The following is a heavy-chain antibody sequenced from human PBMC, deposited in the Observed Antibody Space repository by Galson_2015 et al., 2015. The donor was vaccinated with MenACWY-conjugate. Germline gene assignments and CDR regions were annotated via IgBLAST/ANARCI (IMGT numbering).Heavy chain of an antibody. D-gene: IGHD2-2*01. CDR3: AVYCSSTRCYGASGGY. CDR1: GFTFSSYW. V-gene: IGHV3-74*01. Sequence: SLRLSCAASGFTFSSYWMHWVRQAPGKGLVWVSLINSDGSSTSYADSVKGRFTISRDNAKNTLYLQMGSLRAEDTAVYYCAVYCSSTRCYGASGGYWGQGTLVTVSS. J-gene: IGHJ4*02. CDR2: INSDGSST.